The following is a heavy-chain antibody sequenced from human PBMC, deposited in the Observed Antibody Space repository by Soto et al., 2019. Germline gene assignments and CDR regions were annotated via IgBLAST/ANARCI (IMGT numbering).Heavy chain of an antibody. CDR2: TNPSDGST. V-gene: IGHV1-46*01. CDR3: ARSYVTSRPNDF. J-gene: IGHJ4*02. CDR1: GYSLTSYY. D-gene: IGHD3-10*02. Sequence: ASVKVSCKATGYSLTSYYMHWVRQAPGQGLEWVGITNPSDGSTNYAQKFQGRVTMTSDTSTSTVYMEMSSLRSEDTAMYYCARSYVTSRPNDFWGQGPWSPSPQ.